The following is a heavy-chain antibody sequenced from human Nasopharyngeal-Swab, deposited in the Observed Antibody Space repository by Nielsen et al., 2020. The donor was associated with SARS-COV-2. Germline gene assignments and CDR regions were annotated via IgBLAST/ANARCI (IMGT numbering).Heavy chain of an antibody. Sequence: VRQAPGKGLEWVSYISSSDSTTYYADSVKGRLTISRDNAKNSLYLQMNSLRVEDTGVYYCARADSSGWFFSDWGRGTLVNVSS. CDR2: ISSSDSTT. D-gene: IGHD6-19*01. CDR3: ARADSSGWFFSD. V-gene: IGHV3-48*03. J-gene: IGHJ4*02.